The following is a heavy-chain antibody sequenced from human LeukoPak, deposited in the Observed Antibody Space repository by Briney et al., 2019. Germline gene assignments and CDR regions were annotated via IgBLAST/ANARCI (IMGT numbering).Heavy chain of an antibody. CDR2: IYSSGST. CDR1: GGSISSNY. V-gene: IGHV4-4*07. Sequence: SETLSLTCTVSGGSISSNYWSWIRQPAGKGLEWIGRIYSSGSTSYNPSLKSRVTMSVDASKNQFSLNLSSVTAADTAVYYCARRYWYFDLWGRGTLVTVSS. J-gene: IGHJ2*01. CDR3: ARRYWYFDL.